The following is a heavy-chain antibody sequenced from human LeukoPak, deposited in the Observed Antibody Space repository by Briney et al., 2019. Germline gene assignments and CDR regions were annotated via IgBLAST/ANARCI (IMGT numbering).Heavy chain of an antibody. Sequence: GESLKISCKGSGYRFTSYWIAWVRQMPGKGLEWMGITYPGDSDIRYRPSFQGQVTISADKSISTAYLQWSSLKASDSAMYYCARGGSGWYSTSWYFDLWGRGTLVTVSS. CDR1: GYRFTSYW. CDR2: TYPGDSDI. J-gene: IGHJ2*01. V-gene: IGHV5-51*01. D-gene: IGHD6-19*01. CDR3: ARGGSGWYSTSWYFDL.